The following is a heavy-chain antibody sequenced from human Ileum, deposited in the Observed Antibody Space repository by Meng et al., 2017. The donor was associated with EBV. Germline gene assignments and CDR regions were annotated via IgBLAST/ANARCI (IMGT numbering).Heavy chain of an antibody. CDR3: ARERGGGDRGIQ. CDR1: KGSVSSYGYY. V-gene: IGHV4-61*08. CDR2: MSYTGRT. D-gene: IGHD2-21*02. J-gene: IGHJ4*02. Sequence: VQLQESGPGLGNSSGTLALACSVSKGSVSSYGYYWTWIRQPPGKGLEWIGYMSYTGRTNYKSTLKSRVTISVDKSKNQFSLKLSSVTAADTAVYYCARERGGGDRGIQWGQGTLVTVSS.